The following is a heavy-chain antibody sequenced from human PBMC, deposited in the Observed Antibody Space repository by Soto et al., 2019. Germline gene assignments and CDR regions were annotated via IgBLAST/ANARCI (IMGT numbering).Heavy chain of an antibody. J-gene: IGHJ3*02. V-gene: IGHV4-39*01. CDR1: GGSISSSSYY. D-gene: IGHD3-10*01. CDR3: ARGGSGSYSNAFDI. CDR2: IYYSGST. Sequence: SETLSLTCTVSGGSISSSSYYWGWIRQPPGKGLEWIGSIYYSGSTYYNPSLKSRVTISVDTSKNQFSLKLSSVTAADTAVYYCARGGSGSYSNAFDIWGQGTMVTVSS.